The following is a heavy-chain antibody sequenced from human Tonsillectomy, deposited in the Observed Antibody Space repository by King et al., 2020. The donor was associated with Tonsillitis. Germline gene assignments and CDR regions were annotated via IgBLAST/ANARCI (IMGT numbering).Heavy chain of an antibody. D-gene: IGHD2-2*01. CDR3: ARAGVPAALYGMDV. Sequence: QLVQSGAEVKKPGASVKVSCKASRYTFTGYFMHWVRQAPGQGLEWMGWINPNSGGTNYAQKFQGRVTMTRDTSIRTAYMELNRLISDDTAVYSCARAGVPAALYGMDVWGQGTTVTVSS. J-gene: IGHJ6*02. V-gene: IGHV1-2*02. CDR1: RYTFTGYF. CDR2: INPNSGGT.